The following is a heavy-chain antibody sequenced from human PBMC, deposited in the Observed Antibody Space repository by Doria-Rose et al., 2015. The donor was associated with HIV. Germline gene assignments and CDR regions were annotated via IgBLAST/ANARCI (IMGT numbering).Heavy chain of an antibody. CDR1: GFTFSSYW. J-gene: IGHJ2*01. CDR2: IKQDGSEK. CDR3: ARDAGDYNFWSGYYSRYWYFDL. D-gene: IGHD3-3*01. V-gene: IGHV3-7*01. Sequence: VQLVQSGGGLVQPGGSLRLSCVASGFTFSSYWMSWVRQAPGKGLEWVANIKQDGSEKYYVDSVKGRLTISRDNAKNSLYLQMNSLRAEDTAVYYCARDAGDYNFWSGYYSRYWYFDLWGRGTLVTVSS.